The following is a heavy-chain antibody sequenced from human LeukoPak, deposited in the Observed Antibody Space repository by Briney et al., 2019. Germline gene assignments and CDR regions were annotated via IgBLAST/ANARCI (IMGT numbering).Heavy chain of an antibody. Sequence: SPSETLSLTCAVSGYSISSGYYWGWIRQPPGKGLEWIGSIYHSGSTYYNPSLKSRVTISVDTSKNQFSLKLSSVTAADTAVYYCARRLDSWSFDSWGQGTLVTVSS. D-gene: IGHD3-9*01. CDR2: IYHSGST. V-gene: IGHV4-38-2*01. CDR1: GYSISSGYY. CDR3: ARRLDSWSFDS. J-gene: IGHJ4*02.